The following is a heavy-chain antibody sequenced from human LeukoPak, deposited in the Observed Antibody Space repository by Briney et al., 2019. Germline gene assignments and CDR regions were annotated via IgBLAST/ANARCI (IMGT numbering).Heavy chain of an antibody. V-gene: IGHV5-51*01. D-gene: IGHD3-22*01. CDR1: GYSFSSYW. CDR3: ASQDSSGPPSQASY. CDR2: IYPGDSDT. J-gene: IGHJ4*02. Sequence: GESLKISCKGSGYSFSSYWIVWVRQMPGKGLEWMGIIYPGDSDTRYSPTFQGQVTISADKSISTAYLQWSSLKASDTAMYYCASQDSSGPPSQASYWGQGTLATVSS.